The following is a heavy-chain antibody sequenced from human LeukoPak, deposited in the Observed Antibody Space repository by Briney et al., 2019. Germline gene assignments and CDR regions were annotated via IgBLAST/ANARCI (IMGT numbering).Heavy chain of an antibody. D-gene: IGHD2-21*01. CDR2: ISRSGPT. V-gene: IGHV3-23*01. CDR3: AKGESFAFAT. CDR1: GFTFSRYD. J-gene: IGHJ3*02. Sequence: PGGSLRLSCTTSGFTFSRYDMQWVRQAPGKGLEWVSGISRSGPTYYRDSVRGRFTISRDNSKNTLYLQMNSLRAEVTAVYYCAKGESFAFATWGQGTMVTVSS.